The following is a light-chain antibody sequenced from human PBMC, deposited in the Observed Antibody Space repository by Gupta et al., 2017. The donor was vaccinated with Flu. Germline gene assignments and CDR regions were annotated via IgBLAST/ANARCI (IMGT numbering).Light chain of an antibody. V-gene: IGKV1-39*01. CDR3: QQSDSTLWA. CDR1: QSISSY. CDR2: AAS. Sequence: DIQMTQSPSSLSASVGDRVTITCRASQSISSYLNWYQQKPGKAPKLLIYAASSLQSGVPSRFSGSGSGTDFTLTISSRQPEDFATYYCQQSDSTLWAFGQGTXVEIK. J-gene: IGKJ1*01.